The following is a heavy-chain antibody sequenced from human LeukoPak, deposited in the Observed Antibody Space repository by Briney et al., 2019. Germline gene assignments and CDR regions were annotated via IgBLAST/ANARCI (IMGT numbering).Heavy chain of an antibody. Sequence: TGGSLRLSCAAFGLTFSNYWMDWVRQAPGKGLEWVANIKQDGSEKNYVDSVKGRFIISRDNAKNSLYLQMNNLRADDTAVYYCARDGFGTGSNWGQGTLVTVSS. V-gene: IGHV3-7*03. CDR1: GLTFSNYW. J-gene: IGHJ4*02. D-gene: IGHD3-16*01. CDR2: IKQDGSEK. CDR3: ARDGFGTGSN.